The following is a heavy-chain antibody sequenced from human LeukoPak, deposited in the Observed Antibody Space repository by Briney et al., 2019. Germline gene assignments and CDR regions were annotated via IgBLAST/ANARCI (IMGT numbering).Heavy chain of an antibody. Sequence: PGGSLRLSCAASGFTVSSNYMSWVRQAPGKGLEWVSVIYSGGSTYYADSVKGRFTISRHNSKNTLYLQMNSLRAEDTAVYYCAKGKYYYDSSGYYALWGMGVWGQGTTVTVSS. V-gene: IGHV3-53*04. D-gene: IGHD3-22*01. CDR1: GFTVSSNY. CDR3: AKGKYYYDSSGYYALWGMGV. CDR2: IYSGGST. J-gene: IGHJ6*02.